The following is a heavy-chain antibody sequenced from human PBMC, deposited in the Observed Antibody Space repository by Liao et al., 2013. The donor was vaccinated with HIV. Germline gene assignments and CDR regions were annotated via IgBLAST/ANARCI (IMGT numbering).Heavy chain of an antibody. CDR3: ARHIAGSDHYYYFHMDV. D-gene: IGHD2-21*01. J-gene: IGHJ6*03. CDR1: GGSFSDYF. Sequence: QVQLQQWGAGLLKPSETLSLTCAVYGGSFSDYFLTWIRQPPGKGLEWIGEINHRGSTNFNPSLKSRVTISVDTSKKQFSLRLSSVTAADTAVYYCARHIAGSDHYYYFHMDVWGNGTTVTVSS. CDR2: INHRGST. V-gene: IGHV4-34*01.